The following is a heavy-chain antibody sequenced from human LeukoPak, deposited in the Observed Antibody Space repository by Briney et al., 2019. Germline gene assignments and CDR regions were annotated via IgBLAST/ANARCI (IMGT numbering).Heavy chain of an antibody. V-gene: IGHV4-34*01. CDR2: INHSGST. CDR1: GVSFSGYY. Sequence: SETLSLTSAVYGVSFSGYYWSWIRQPPGKGLEWIGEINHSGSTNYNPSLKSRVTISVDTSKNQFSLKLSSVTAADTAVYYCARSSPTAYYGMDVWGKGTTVTVSS. CDR3: ARSSPTAYYGMDV. D-gene: IGHD1-26*01. J-gene: IGHJ6*04.